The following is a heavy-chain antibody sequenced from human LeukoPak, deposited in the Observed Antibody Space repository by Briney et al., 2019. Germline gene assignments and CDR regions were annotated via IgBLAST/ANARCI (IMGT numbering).Heavy chain of an antibody. V-gene: IGHV3-48*01. CDR1: GLTFSKYS. CDR3: AKAGYDFWSGYSSFDY. Sequence: GGSLRLSCAASGLTFSKYSMTWVRQAPGKGLEWVSFIDTSSTTMYYTDSVKGRFTISRDNPKNTLYLQMNSLRAEDTAVYYCAKAGYDFWSGYSSFDYWGQGTLVTVSS. J-gene: IGHJ4*02. D-gene: IGHD3-3*01. CDR2: IDTSSTTM.